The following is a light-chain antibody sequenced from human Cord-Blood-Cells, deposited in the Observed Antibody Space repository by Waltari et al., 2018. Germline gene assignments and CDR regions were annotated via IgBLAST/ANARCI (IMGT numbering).Light chain of an antibody. Sequence: EIVLTQSHGTLPLSPVERSTLSCRASQSVSSSYLSWYQQNPGQAPRLLIYGASSKDSRIPDSVSGSGSGTDFTLTISGLEPEDFAGYYCQQYGTSPRSFGQGTKLEIK. V-gene: IGKV3-20*01. CDR1: QSVSSSY. CDR2: GAS. J-gene: IGKJ2*03. CDR3: QQYGTSPRS.